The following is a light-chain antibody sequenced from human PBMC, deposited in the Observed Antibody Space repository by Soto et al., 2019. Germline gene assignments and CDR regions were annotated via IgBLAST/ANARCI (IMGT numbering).Light chain of an antibody. CDR1: ESLSYF. V-gene: IGKV3-15*01. CDR2: GVS. CDR3: QSYNDWPFA. J-gene: IGKJ2*01. Sequence: EIVLTQSPATLSVSPGERVTLSCRASESLSYFLAWYQQKPGQSPRLLIYGVSTRVAGVPSRFSGGGSATDFTLTISSLQSVDFAVYYCQSYNDWPFAFGQGTKLEI.